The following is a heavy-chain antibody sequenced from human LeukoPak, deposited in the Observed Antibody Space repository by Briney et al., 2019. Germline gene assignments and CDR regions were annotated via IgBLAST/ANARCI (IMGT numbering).Heavy chain of an antibody. CDR2: IWYDGSNK. V-gene: IGHV3-33*01. CDR3: ARGPRTAAEYFQH. J-gene: IGHJ1*01. CDR1: GFTFSSYG. D-gene: IGHD2-2*01. Sequence: GGSLRLSCAASGFTFSSYGMHWVRQAPGKGLEWVAVIWYDGSNKYYADSVKGRFTISRDNSKNTLYLQMNSLRAEDTAVYYCARGPRTAAEYFQHWGQGTLVTVSS.